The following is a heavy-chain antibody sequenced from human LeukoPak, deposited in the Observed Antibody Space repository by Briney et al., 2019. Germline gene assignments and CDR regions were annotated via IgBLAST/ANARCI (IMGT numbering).Heavy chain of an antibody. Sequence: SETLSLTCTVSGGSISSGGYYWSWIRQPPGKGLEWIGYIYHSGSTYYNPSLKSRVTISVDRSKNQFSLKLSSVTAADTAVYYCAREARDSLVGRYFDYWGQGTLVTVSS. CDR1: GGSISSGGYY. V-gene: IGHV4-30-2*01. CDR2: IYHSGST. CDR3: AREARDSLVGRYFDY. D-gene: IGHD2-15*01. J-gene: IGHJ4*02.